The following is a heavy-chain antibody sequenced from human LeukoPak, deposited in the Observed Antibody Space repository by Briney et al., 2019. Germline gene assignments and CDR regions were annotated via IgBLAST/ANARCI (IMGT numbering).Heavy chain of an antibody. J-gene: IGHJ3*02. CDR2: IKQDGSEK. CDR3: AKAVNSVYDSSGPI. Sequence: QPGGSLRLSCAASGIIITSYWMSWVRQTPGKGLEWVANIKQDGSEKNYVDSVKGRFTIFKDNSKNTLYLQMNSLRAEDTAVYYCAKAVNSVYDSSGPIWGQGTMVTVSS. D-gene: IGHD3-22*01. CDR1: GIIITSYW. V-gene: IGHV3-7*01.